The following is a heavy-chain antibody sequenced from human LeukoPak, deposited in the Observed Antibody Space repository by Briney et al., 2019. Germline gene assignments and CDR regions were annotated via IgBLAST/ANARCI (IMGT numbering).Heavy chain of an antibody. V-gene: IGHV3-30-3*01. D-gene: IGHD4-17*01. CDR2: ISYDGSNK. CDR1: GFTFSSYA. CDR3: GRPPRRSETDY. Sequence: GGSLRLSCAASGFTFSSYAMHWVRQAPGKGLEWVAVISYDGSNKYYADSVKGRFTISRDNSKNTLYLQMNSLRAEDTAVYYCGRPPRRSETDYWGQGTLVTVSS. J-gene: IGHJ4*02.